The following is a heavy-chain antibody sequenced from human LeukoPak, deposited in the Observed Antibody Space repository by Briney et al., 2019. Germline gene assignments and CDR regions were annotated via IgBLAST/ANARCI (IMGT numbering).Heavy chain of an antibody. Sequence: QPGRSLRLSCAASGFTFGDYAMHWVRQAPGKGLEWVSGISWNSGSIGYADSVKGRFTISRDNAKNSLYLQMNSLRAEDTALYYCAKSVSPYYDSSGYYSYWGQGTLVTVSS. CDR1: GFTFGDYA. D-gene: IGHD3-22*01. CDR3: AKSVSPYYDSSGYYSY. CDR2: ISWNSGSI. J-gene: IGHJ4*02. V-gene: IGHV3-9*01.